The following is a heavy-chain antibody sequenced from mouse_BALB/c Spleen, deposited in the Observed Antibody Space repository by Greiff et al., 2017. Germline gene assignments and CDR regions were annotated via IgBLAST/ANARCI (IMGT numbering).Heavy chain of an antibody. CDR1: GFTFSDYY. V-gene: IGHV5-4*02. CDR2: ISDGGSYT. Sequence: EVQRVESGGGLVKPGGSLKLSCAASGFTFSDYYMYWVRQTPEKRLEWVATISDGGSYTYYPDSVKGRFTISRDNAKNNLYLQMSSLKSEDTAMYYCARGEGLDYWGQGTTLTVSS. CDR3: ARGEGLDY. J-gene: IGHJ2*01.